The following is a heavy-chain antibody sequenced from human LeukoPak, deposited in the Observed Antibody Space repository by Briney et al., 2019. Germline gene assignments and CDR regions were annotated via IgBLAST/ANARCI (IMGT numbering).Heavy chain of an antibody. V-gene: IGHV3-23*01. J-gene: IGHJ4*02. CDR2: MSYSGSST. D-gene: IGHD6-6*01. CDR3: AKDRSSSFSGFLEY. CDR1: GFTFSSYA. Sequence: PGGSLRLSCAASGFTFSSYAMNWVRQAPGKGLEWVSDMSYSGSSTYYADSVKGRFTISRDNSKNTLYLQMNSLRAEDTAVYYCAKDRSSSFSGFLEYWGQGTLVTVSS.